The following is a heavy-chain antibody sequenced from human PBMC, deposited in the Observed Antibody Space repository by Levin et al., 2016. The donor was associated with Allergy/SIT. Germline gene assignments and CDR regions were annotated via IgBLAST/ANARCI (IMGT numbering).Heavy chain of an antibody. V-gene: IGHV4-34*01. CDR3: ARGLPPPSSRIAAAGTTIDY. CDR1: GGSFSGYY. J-gene: IGHJ4*02. D-gene: IGHD6-13*01. CDR2: INHSGST. Sequence: SETLSLTCAVYGGSFSGYYWSWIRQPPGKGLEWIGEINHSGSTNYNPSLKSRVTISVDTSKNQFSLKLSSVTAADTAVYYCARGLPPPSSRIAAAGTTIDYWGQGTLVTVSS.